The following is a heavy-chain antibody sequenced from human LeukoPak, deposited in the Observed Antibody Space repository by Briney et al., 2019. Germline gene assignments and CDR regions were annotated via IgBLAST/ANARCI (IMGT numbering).Heavy chain of an antibody. J-gene: IGHJ5*02. Sequence: SETLSLTCTVSGGSISSGGYYWSWIRQHPGKGLEWIGYIYYSGSTYYNPSLKSRVTISVDTSKNQFSLKLSSVTAADTAVYYCARDYGSGSYEVGFDPWGRGTLVTVSS. D-gene: IGHD3-10*01. V-gene: IGHV4-31*03. CDR2: IYYSGST. CDR3: ARDYGSGSYEVGFDP. CDR1: GGSISSGGYY.